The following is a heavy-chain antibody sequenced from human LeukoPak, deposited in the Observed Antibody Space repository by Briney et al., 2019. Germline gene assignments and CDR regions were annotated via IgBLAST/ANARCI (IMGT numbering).Heavy chain of an antibody. CDR1: GLSFSSYG. V-gene: IGHV3-23*01. Sequence: GGSLRLSCAASGLSFSSYGMHWVRQAPGKGLEWVSSTNGGGDYTYYADSVRGRFSISRDNSDNTLYLQMSSLRADDTAVYYCAMSHDYYGSSGYYYFDYWGQGTLVTVSS. D-gene: IGHD3-22*01. CDR2: TNGGGDYT. J-gene: IGHJ4*02. CDR3: AMSHDYYGSSGYYYFDY.